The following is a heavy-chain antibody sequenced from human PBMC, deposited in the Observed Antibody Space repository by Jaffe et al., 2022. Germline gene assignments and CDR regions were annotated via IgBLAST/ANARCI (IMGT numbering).Heavy chain of an antibody. V-gene: IGHV4-59*01. CDR2: IYYSGST. Sequence: QVQLQESGPGLVKPSETLSLTCTVSGGSISSYYWSWIRQPPGKGLEWIGYIYYSGSTNYNPSLKSRVTISVDTSKNQFSLKLSSVTAADTAVYYCARERGYGYFDYWGQGTLVTVSS. CDR3: ARERGYGYFDY. J-gene: IGHJ4*02. D-gene: IGHD6-13*01. CDR1: GGSISSYY.